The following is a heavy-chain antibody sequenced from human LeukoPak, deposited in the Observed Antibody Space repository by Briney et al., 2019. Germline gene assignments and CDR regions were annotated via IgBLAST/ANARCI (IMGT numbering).Heavy chain of an antibody. V-gene: IGHV3-30*18. Sequence: GGSLRLSCAASGFTFSSYAMSWVRQAPGKGLEWVAVISYDGSNKYYADSVKGRFNISRDNSKNTLYLQMNSLRAEDTAVYYCAKDQGGSWGQGTLVTVSS. CDR2: ISYDGSNK. CDR3: AKDQGGS. J-gene: IGHJ5*02. D-gene: IGHD1-26*01. CDR1: GFTFSSYA.